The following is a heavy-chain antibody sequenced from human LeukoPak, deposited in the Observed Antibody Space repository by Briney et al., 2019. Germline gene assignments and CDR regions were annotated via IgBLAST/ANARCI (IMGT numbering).Heavy chain of an antibody. CDR3: ARHVGISF. J-gene: IGHJ4*02. V-gene: IGHV3-7*01. CDR2: IREDGTEK. Sequence: GGSLRLSCTASGFTFSGAWMTWVRQAPGKGLEWVANIREDGTEKNYVDSVKGRFTISRDNAKNSLFLQMSSLRDDDTAIYYCARHVGISFWGQGTLVTVSS. CDR1: GFTFSGAW. D-gene: IGHD7-27*01.